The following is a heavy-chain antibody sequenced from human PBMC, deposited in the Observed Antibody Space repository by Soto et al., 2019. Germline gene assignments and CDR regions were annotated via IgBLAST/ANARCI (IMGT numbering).Heavy chain of an antibody. J-gene: IGHJ6*03. D-gene: IGHD2-2*01. CDR2: IFYSGTT. Sequence: QVQLQESGPGLVKPSETLSLTCTVSGGSIGRYYWSWIRQPPGKGLEWVGYIFYSGTTNYNPSLKSRVTISVDTSKNQFSLKLSSVTAADTAVYYCARSAVTADNYYYYYMDVWGKGTTVTVSS. CDR3: ARSAVTADNYYYYYMDV. V-gene: IGHV4-59*08. CDR1: GGSIGRYY.